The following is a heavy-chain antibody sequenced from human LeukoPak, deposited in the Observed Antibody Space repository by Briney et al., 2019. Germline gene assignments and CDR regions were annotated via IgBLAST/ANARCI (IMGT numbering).Heavy chain of an antibody. D-gene: IGHD1-26*01. Sequence: GGSLRLSCAASGFSFSTYAMTWVRQAPGKGLEWLSGISGSGNTFYADSVKGRFTISRDNSKNTLYLQMNSLRAEDTAVFYCAKDREYSGSYRPGPTRYYYGMDVWGQGTTVTVS. J-gene: IGHJ6*02. V-gene: IGHV3-23*01. CDR2: ISGSGNT. CDR1: GFSFSTYA. CDR3: AKDREYSGSYRPGPTRYYYGMDV.